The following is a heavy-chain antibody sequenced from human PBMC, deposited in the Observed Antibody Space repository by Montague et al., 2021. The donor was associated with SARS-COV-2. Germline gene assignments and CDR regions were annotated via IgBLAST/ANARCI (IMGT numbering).Heavy chain of an antibody. CDR2: VYYNGDT. Sequence: SETLSLTCTVSGGSTASHYWNGIRQSPGKRPEWIGYVYYNGDTKYNPSLQSRVTISIDTSENQFSLRLNSVTAADTAVYFCAGGWAFDPWGQGGLVTVSS. CDR3: AGGWAFDP. CDR1: GGSTASHY. V-gene: IGHV4-59*08. J-gene: IGHJ3*01. D-gene: IGHD6-19*01.